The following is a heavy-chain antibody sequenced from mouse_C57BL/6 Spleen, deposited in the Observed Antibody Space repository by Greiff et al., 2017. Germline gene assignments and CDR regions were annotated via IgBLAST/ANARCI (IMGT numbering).Heavy chain of an antibody. CDR2: ISGGGGNT. CDR1: GFTFSSYT. D-gene: IGHD2-4*01. V-gene: IGHV5-9*01. Sequence: DVKLVESGGGLVKPGGSLKLSCAASGFTFSSYTMSWVRQTPEKRLEWVATISGGGGNTYYPDSVKGRFTISRDNAKNTLYLQMSSLRSEDTALYYCARHYDYDEGYYFDYWGQGTTLTVSS. J-gene: IGHJ2*01. CDR3: ARHYDYDEGYYFDY.